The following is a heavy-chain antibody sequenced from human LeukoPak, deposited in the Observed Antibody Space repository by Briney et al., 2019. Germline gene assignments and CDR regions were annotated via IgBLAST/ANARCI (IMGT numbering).Heavy chain of an antibody. D-gene: IGHD4-17*01. Sequence: PSETLSLTCTVSGTSISSYYWSWIRQPPGKGLEWIGYIYYSGSTNYNPSLKSRVTISVDSSKNQFSLKLTSVTAADTAVYYCARNHYGHPLDEWGEGTLATV. CDR3: ARNHYGHPLDE. CDR1: GTSISSYY. V-gene: IGHV4-59*01. J-gene: IGHJ4*02. CDR2: IYYSGST.